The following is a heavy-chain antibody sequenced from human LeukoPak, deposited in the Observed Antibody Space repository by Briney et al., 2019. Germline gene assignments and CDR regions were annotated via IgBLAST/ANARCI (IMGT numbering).Heavy chain of an antibody. V-gene: IGHV4-34*01. Sequence: SETLSLTCAVYGGSFSGYYWSWIRQPPGKGLECIGEINRSGSNNYNASLKSRVIISVDTSKNQFSLKLSSVTAADTAVYYCARVVKWELLGLSSSWLLDIWGQGTMVTVSS. CDR2: INRSGSN. D-gene: IGHD1-26*01. J-gene: IGHJ3*02. CDR3: ARVVKWELLGLSSSWLLDI. CDR1: GGSFSGYY.